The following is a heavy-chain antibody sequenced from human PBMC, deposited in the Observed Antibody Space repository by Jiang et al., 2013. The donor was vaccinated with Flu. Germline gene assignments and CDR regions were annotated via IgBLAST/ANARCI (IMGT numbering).Heavy chain of an antibody. Sequence: GGSISSSNWWSWVRQPPGKGLEWIGEIYHSGSTNYNPSLKSRVTISVDKSKNQFSLKLSSVTAADTAVYYCARGVTEQWLVPYYYYYGMDVWGQGTTVTVSS. D-gene: IGHD6-19*01. V-gene: IGHV4-4*02. CDR2: IYHSGST. CDR1: GGSISSSNW. J-gene: IGHJ6*02. CDR3: ARGVTEQWLVPYYYYYGMDV.